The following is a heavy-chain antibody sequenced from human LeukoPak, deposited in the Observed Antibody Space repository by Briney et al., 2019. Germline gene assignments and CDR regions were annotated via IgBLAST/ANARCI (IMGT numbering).Heavy chain of an antibody. J-gene: IGHJ5*02. Sequence: SETLSLTCTVSGGSISSYYWSCIRQPPGKGLEWIGYIYYSGSTNYNPSLKSRVTISVDTSKNQFSLKLMSVTAADTAVYYCARDSGTTGEVKFDPWGQGTLVTVSS. CDR3: ARDSGTTGEVKFDP. CDR1: GGSISSYY. V-gene: IGHV4-59*12. D-gene: IGHD3-10*01. CDR2: IYYSGST.